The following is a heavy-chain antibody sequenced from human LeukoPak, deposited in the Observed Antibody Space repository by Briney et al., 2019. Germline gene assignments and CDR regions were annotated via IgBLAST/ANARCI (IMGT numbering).Heavy chain of an antibody. CDR3: ARVGAGTGGGAFDI. Sequence: SETLSLTCTVSGGSISSYYWSWIRQPAGQGLEWIGRIYTSGSANYYPSHKNRVTMSVDTSKNQFSLKLSSVPAADTAVYYCARVGAGTGGGAFDIWGQGTMVTVSS. D-gene: IGHD6-13*01. J-gene: IGHJ3*02. CDR1: GGSISSYY. CDR2: IYTSGSA. V-gene: IGHV4-4*07.